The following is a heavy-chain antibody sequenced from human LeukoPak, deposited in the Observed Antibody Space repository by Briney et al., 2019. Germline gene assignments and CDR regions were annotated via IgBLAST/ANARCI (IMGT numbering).Heavy chain of an antibody. Sequence: GGSLRLSCAASGFTFSNAWMNWVRQAPGKGLERVGRIKSKTDGGTTDYAAPVKGRFTISRDDSKNTLYLQMNSLKTEDTAVYYCTTSRYSYGYGWFDPWGQGTLVTVSS. J-gene: IGHJ5*02. D-gene: IGHD5-18*01. CDR1: GFTFSNAW. CDR2: IKSKTDGGTT. CDR3: TTSRYSYGYGWFDP. V-gene: IGHV3-15*07.